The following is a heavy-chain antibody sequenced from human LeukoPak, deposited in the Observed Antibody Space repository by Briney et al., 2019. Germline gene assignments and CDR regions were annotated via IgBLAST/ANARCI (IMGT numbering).Heavy chain of an antibody. CDR2: IYSSGRT. D-gene: IGHD2-2*01. CDR3: ARSDYCGSTTCYYCDY. V-gene: IGHV4-4*07. CDR1: GGSISGYY. J-gene: IGHJ4*02. Sequence: SETLSLTCTVSGGSISGYYWNWIRQPAGKGLEWIGRIYSSGRTSYNSSFKSRVTMSVDTSKNQFSLRLSSVTAADTAVYYCARSDYCGSTTCYYCDYWGQGTLVTVSS.